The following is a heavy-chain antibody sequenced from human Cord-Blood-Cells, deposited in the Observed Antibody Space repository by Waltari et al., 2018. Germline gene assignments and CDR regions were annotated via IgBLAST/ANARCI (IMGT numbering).Heavy chain of an antibody. V-gene: IGHV1-2*02. CDR2: INPNSGGT. J-gene: IGHJ6*02. CDR1: GYTFTGYY. D-gene: IGHD2-8*01. Sequence: QVQLVQSGAEVKKPGASVKVSCKASGYTFTGYYLHWLRKAPGQGLEWMGWINPNSGGTNYAQKFQGRVTMTRDTSISTAYMELSRLRSDDTAVYYCARQCNFYYYGMDVWGQGTTVTVSS. CDR3: ARQCNFYYYGMDV.